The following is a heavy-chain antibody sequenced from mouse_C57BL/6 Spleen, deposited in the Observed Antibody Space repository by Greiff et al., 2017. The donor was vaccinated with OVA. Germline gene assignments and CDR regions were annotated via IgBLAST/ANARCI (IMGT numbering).Heavy chain of an antibody. CDR1: GFTFSDYG. V-gene: IGHV5-17*01. CDR2: ISSGSSTI. Sequence: EVQLVESGGGLVKPGGSLKLSCAASGFTFSDYGMHWVRQAPEKGLEWVAYISSGSSTIYYADTVKGRFTISRDNAKNTLFLQMTSLRSEATAMYYCARRYGSSYSYFDYWGQGTTLTVSS. J-gene: IGHJ2*01. D-gene: IGHD1-1*01. CDR3: ARRYGSSYSYFDY.